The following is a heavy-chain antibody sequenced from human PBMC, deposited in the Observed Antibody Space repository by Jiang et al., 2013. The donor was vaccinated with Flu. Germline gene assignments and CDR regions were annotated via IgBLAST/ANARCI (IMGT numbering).Heavy chain of an antibody. CDR2: ISYDGSNK. CDR1: GFTFSSYG. J-gene: IGHJ2*01. D-gene: IGHD3-22*01. Sequence: VQLVESGGGVVQPGRSLRLSCAASGFTFSSYGMHWVRQAPGKGLEWVAVISYDGSNKYYADSVKGRFTISRDNSKNTLYLQMNSLRAEDTAVYYCAKRLNYYDSSGANWYFDLWGRGTLVTVSS. CDR3: AKRLNYYDSSGANWYFDL. V-gene: IGHV3-30*18.